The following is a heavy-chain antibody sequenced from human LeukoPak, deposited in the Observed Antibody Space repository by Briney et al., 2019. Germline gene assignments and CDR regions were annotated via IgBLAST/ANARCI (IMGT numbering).Heavy chain of an antibody. CDR1: GYTFTSYG. J-gene: IGHJ3*02. D-gene: IGHD2-2*01. V-gene: IGHV1-18*01. Sequence: ASVTVSCKASGYTFTSYGISWVRQAPGQGLEWMGWISAYNGNTNYAQKLQGRVTMTTDTSTSTAYMELRSLRSDDTAVYYCARSRAPCSSTSCYGFDAFDIWGQGTMVTVSS. CDR2: ISAYNGNT. CDR3: ARSRAPCSSTSCYGFDAFDI.